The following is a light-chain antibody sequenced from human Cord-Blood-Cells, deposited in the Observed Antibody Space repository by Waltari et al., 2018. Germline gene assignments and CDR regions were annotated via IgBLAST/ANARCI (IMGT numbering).Light chain of an antibody. V-gene: IGKV4-1*01. J-gene: IGKJ2*01. CDR1: PSVLYSSNNKNY. CDR3: QQYYSTPYT. Sequence: DIVMTQSPASLAVSLGARATIHCKSSPSVLYSSNNKNYLAWYQQKPGQPPKLLIYWASTRESGVPDRFSGSGSGTDFTLTISSLQAEDVAVYYCQQYYSTPYTFGQGTKLEIK. CDR2: WAS.